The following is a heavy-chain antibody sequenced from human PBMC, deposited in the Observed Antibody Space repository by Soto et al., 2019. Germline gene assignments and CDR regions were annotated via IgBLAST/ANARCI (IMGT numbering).Heavy chain of an antibody. Sequence: PSQTLSLTCAISGDSVSSNSAAWNWIRQSPSRGLEWLGRTYYRSKWYNDYAVSVKSRITINPDTSKNQFSLQLNSVTPEDTAVYYCVRDEGYCGSTMCPYYYYGMDVWGQGTTVTVSS. CDR1: GDSVSSNSAA. V-gene: IGHV6-1*01. CDR2: TYYRSKWYN. J-gene: IGHJ6*02. CDR3: VRDEGYCGSTMCPYYYYGMDV. D-gene: IGHD2-2*01.